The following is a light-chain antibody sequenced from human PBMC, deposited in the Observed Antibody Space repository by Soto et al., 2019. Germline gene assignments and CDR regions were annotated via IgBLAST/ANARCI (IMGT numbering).Light chain of an antibody. CDR2: DNN. V-gene: IGLV1-44*01. CDR3: AAWDDSLNVVL. Sequence: QSVLTQPPSASGTPGQRVTISCSGSSSNIGGNTVNWYQQLPGTAPKLLIYDNNQRPSGVPDRFSGSKSGTSASLAIRGLQSEDEADYICAAWDDSLNVVLFGGETKLTVL. J-gene: IGLJ2*01. CDR1: SSNIGGNT.